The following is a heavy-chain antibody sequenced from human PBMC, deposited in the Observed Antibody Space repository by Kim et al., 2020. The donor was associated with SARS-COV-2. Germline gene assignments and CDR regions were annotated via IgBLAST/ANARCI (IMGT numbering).Heavy chain of an antibody. CDR3: ARDYDSWNGYPTWHLDL. Sequence: ASVKVSCKGSGYSFTDYYIHWVRQAPGQGLEWVGRINPNSGGTSYAQNFQGRVTMTRDTSITTAYMELSGLTSDDTAIYYCARDYDSWNGYPTWHLDLWGRGTVVSVSS. D-gene: IGHD3-3*01. CDR1: GYSFTDYY. J-gene: IGHJ2*01. CDR2: INPNSGGT. V-gene: IGHV1-2*06.